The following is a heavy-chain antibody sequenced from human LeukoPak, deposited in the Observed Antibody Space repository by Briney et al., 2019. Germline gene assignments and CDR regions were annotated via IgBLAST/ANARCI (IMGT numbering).Heavy chain of an antibody. CDR1: GGSFSGYY. D-gene: IGHD6-6*01. Sequence: SETLSLTCAVYGGSFSGYYWSWIRQPPGKGLEWIGEIDHSGSTNYNPSLKSRVTISVDTSKNQFSLKLSSVTAADTAVYYCASIAARRYYYYYYMDVWGKGTTVTVSS. V-gene: IGHV4-34*01. CDR3: ASIAARRYYYYYYMDV. J-gene: IGHJ6*03. CDR2: IDHSGST.